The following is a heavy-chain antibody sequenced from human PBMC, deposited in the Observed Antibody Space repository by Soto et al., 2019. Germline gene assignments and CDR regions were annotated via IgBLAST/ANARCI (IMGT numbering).Heavy chain of an antibody. D-gene: IGHD3-22*01. J-gene: IGHJ3*02. CDR3: AKENTYYYDSSGGAFDI. V-gene: IGHV3-30*18. CDR2: ISYDGSNK. Sequence: QVQLVESGGGVVQPGRSLRLSCAASGFPFSSYGMHWVRQAPGKGLEWVAVISYDGSNKYYADSVKGRFTISRDNSKNTLYLQMNSLRAEDTAVYYCAKENTYYYDSSGGAFDIWGQGTMVTVSS. CDR1: GFPFSSYG.